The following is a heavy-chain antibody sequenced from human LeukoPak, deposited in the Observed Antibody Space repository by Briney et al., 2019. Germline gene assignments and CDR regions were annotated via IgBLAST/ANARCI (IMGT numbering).Heavy chain of an antibody. CDR1: GYSFTSYW. CDR3: ARPEWADYGDSTADY. J-gene: IGHJ4*02. V-gene: IGHV5-51*01. CDR2: INLGDSDT. D-gene: IGHD4-17*01. Sequence: GESLKISCKGSGYSFTSYWIGWVRQMPGKGLEWMGIINLGDSDTRYSPSFQGQVTISADKSISTAYLQWSSLKASDTAMYYCARPEWADYGDSTADYWGQGTLVTVSS.